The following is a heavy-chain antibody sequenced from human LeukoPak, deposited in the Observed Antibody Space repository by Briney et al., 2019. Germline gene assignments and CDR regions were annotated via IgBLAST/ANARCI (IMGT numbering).Heavy chain of an antibody. V-gene: IGHV4-61*02. D-gene: IGHD2-2*01. CDR3: ARREPPTMPCDY. CDR2: IYTSVST. J-gene: IGHJ4*02. CDR1: GGPISSCSYF. Sequence: SEPLSLTCTVSGGPISSCSYFWSWIRQPAGKGLQWIGRIYTSVSTNYTPSLKSRVTISVDTTKNQCSLKLSSVTAADTAVYYCARREPPTMPCDYWGQGTLVTVSS.